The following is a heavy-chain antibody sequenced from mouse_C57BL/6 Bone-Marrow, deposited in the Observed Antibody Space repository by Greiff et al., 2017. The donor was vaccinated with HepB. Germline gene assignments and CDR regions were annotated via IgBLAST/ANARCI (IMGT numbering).Heavy chain of an antibody. CDR3: ASPYGNSYAMDY. V-gene: IGHV5-12*01. J-gene: IGHJ4*01. D-gene: IGHD2-1*01. Sequence: EVKLVESGEGLVKPGGSLKLSCAASGFTFSSYAMSWVRQTPEKRLEWVAYISNGGGSTYYPDTVKGRFTISRDNAKNTLYLQMSRLKSEDTAMYYCASPYGNSYAMDYWGQGTSVTVSS. CDR2: ISNGGGST. CDR1: GFTFSSYA.